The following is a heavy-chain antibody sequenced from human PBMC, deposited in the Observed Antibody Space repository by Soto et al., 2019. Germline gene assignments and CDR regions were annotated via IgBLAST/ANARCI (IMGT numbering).Heavy chain of an antibody. J-gene: IGHJ4*02. CDR2: IIPIFGTA. D-gene: IGHD5-12*01. CDR1: GGTFSSYA. Sequence: QVQLVQSGAEVKKPGSSVKVSCKASGGTFSSYAISWMRQAPGQGLEWMGGIIPIFGTANYAKKFKGRVTITADESTSTAYMELSSLRSEDTAVYYCAGTQSRDGYNLFDYWGQGTLVTVSS. CDR3: AGTQSRDGYNLFDY. V-gene: IGHV1-69*12.